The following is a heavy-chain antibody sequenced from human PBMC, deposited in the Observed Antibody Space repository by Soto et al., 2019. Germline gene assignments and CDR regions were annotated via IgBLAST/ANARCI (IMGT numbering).Heavy chain of an antibody. D-gene: IGHD3-3*01. Sequence: QVRLQESGPKLVRPSQTLSLTCSVSGVSINRGDYYWSWIRQSPGRGLGCIGSIYYNGETNYNPCLGSRVTMSVDTSKNQFFLDLKSVVAADADVYFCAREGGDFVQVPYYWGQGTLITVSS. CDR1: GVSINRGDYY. J-gene: IGHJ4*02. CDR2: IYYNGET. CDR3: AREGGDFVQVPYY. V-gene: IGHV4-30-4*01.